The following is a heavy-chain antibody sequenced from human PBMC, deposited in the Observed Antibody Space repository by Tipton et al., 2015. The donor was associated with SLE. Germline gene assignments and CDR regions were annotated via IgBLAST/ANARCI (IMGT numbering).Heavy chain of an antibody. J-gene: IGHJ4*02. D-gene: IGHD3-22*01. V-gene: IGHV3-48*04. CDR3: ARGYYYDSSGYYYDFDY. CDR2: ISSASGTI. Sequence: GSLRLSCAASGFTFGSYGMNWVRQAPGKGLEWVSYISSASGTIYYADSVKGRFTISRDNAKNSLYLQMNSLRAEDTAVYYCARGYYYDSSGYYYDFDYWGQGTLVTVSS. CDR1: GFTFGSYG.